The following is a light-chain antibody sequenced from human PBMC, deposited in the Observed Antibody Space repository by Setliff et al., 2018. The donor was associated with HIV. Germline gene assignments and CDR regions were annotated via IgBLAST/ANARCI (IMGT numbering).Light chain of an antibody. J-gene: IGLJ1*01. CDR2: EVN. CDR3: SSYTSNGLFV. Sequence: LTQPASVPGSPGQSITISCTGTSNDIGAFTFMSWYQNYPDEAPTLIIYEVNDRPSGVSRRFSGSKSGDTASLTISRLQADDEADYYCSSYTSNGLFVFGTGTKVTV. V-gene: IGLV2-14*01. CDR1: SNDIGAFTF.